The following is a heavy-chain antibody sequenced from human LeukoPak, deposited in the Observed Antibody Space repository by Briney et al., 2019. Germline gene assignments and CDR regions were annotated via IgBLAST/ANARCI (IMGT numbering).Heavy chain of an antibody. V-gene: IGHV1-8*03. CDR1: AYIFTSYD. CDR3: ARASERSGSYEPRGFGY. Sequence: ASVKVSCKASAYIFTSYDINWVRQATGQGLEWMGWMNPNSGNTGYAQKFQGRVTITRDTSISTDYMELSSLTCGDTAVYYCARASERSGSYEPRGFGYWGQGTLVTVSS. D-gene: IGHD1-26*01. J-gene: IGHJ4*02. CDR2: MNPNSGNT.